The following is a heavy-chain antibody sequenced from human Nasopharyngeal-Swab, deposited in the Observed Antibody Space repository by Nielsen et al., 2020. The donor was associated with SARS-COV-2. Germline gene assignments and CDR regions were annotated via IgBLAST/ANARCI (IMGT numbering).Heavy chain of an antibody. CDR3: ARRAYCSGGSCYSPYYYYMDV. D-gene: IGHD2-15*01. V-gene: IGHV5-10-1*01. J-gene: IGHJ6*03. CDR1: GYSFTSYW. Sequence: GESPEISCKGSGYSFTSYWISWVRQMPGKGLEWMGRIDPSDSYTNYSPSFQGHVTISADKSISTAYLQWSSLKASDTAMYYCARRAYCSGGSCYSPYYYYMDVWGKGTTVTVSS. CDR2: IDPSDSYT.